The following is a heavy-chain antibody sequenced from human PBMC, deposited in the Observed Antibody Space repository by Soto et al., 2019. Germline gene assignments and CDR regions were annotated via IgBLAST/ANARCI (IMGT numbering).Heavy chain of an antibody. V-gene: IGHV3-23*01. J-gene: IGHJ4*02. CDR3: AKFRGIL. CDR1: GFTFIRYA. D-gene: IGHD2-15*01. CDR2: ISGGGGRT. Sequence: EVRMLESGGALVQPGGYLRLSCAASGFTFIRYAMSWVRQAPGKGLGWVSAISGGGGRTYYADSVKGRFTIARDNSKDTLYLQMNSLRAEVTALYYCAKFRGILWGQGTLVTVSS.